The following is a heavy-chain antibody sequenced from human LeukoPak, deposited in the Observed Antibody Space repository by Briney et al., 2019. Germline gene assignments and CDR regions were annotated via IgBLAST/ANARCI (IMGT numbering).Heavy chain of an antibody. J-gene: IGHJ6*02. CDR1: GGSFSGYY. V-gene: IGHV4-34*01. CDR2: INHSGST. D-gene: IGHD3-9*01. Sequence: PSEALSLTCAVYGGSFSGYYWSWIRQPPGKGLKWIGEINHSGSTNYNPSLKSRVTISVDTSKNQFSLKLSSVTAADTAVYYCARGQGTCLVRCRYYYGMDVWGQGTTVTVSS. CDR3: ARGQGTCLVRCRYYYGMDV.